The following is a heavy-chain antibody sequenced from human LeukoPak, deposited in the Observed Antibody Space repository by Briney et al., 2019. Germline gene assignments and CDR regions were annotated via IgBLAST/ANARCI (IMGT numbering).Heavy chain of an antibody. J-gene: IGHJ4*02. CDR1: GGSIIITTYY. Sequence: SETLSLTCSVSGGSIIITTYYWGWIRQPPGKGLEWIATINYSGITHYNPSLKSRATISADTSNNQFSLKLNSVTGADTAVYHCARGRWISGSYYNFDSWGQGALATVSS. CDR2: INYSGIT. D-gene: IGHD1-26*01. V-gene: IGHV4-39*07. CDR3: ARGRWISGSYYNFDS.